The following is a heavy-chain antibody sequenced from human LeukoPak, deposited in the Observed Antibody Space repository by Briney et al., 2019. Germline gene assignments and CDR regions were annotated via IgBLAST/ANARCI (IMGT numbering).Heavy chain of an antibody. CDR2: ITYDGYYK. CDR1: DFNFTNYG. Sequence: GRSLRLSCAASDFNFTNYGMHWVRQAPGKGLEWVALITYDGYYKYYSDSEKGRFTISSDTSKNTLYLQMNSLRAEDTAVYDCARDLSPVVRASPMGYWGQGTPVTGSS. V-gene: IGHV3-30*03. CDR3: ARDLSPVVRASPMGY. D-gene: IGHD3-10*01. J-gene: IGHJ4*02.